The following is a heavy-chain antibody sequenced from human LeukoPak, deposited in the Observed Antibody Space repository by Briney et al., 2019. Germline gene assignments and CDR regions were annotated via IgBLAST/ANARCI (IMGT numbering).Heavy chain of an antibody. V-gene: IGHV3-21*01. CDR2: MTTTSSYI. J-gene: IGHJ4*02. D-gene: IGHD6-13*01. CDR1: GFTFSDYD. Sequence: PGGSLRLSCAASGFTFSDYDMSWVRQAPGKGLEWVSSMTTTSSYIYYADSVKGRFTISRDNAKNSLYLQMNSLRAEDTALYYCARLSGFAIAAAATDYWGQGTRVTVSS. CDR3: ARLSGFAIAAAATDY.